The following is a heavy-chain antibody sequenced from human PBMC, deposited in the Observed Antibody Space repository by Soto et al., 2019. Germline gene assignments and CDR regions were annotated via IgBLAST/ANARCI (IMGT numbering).Heavy chain of an antibody. J-gene: IGHJ4*02. CDR3: AAGQLLSPFDY. Sequence: HPVGSLRLSCAASGFTFSSYAMHWVRQAPGKGLEWVAVISYDGSNKYYADSVKGRFTISRDNSKNTLYLQMNSLRAEDTAVYYCAAGQLLSPFDYWGQGTLVTVSS. CDR2: ISYDGSNK. V-gene: IGHV3-30-3*01. D-gene: IGHD2-2*01. CDR1: GFTFSSYA.